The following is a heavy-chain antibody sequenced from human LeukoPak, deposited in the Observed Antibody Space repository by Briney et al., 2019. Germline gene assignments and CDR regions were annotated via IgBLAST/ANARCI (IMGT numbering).Heavy chain of an antibody. V-gene: IGHV4-4*07. CDR1: GGSISSYY. CDR3: ARVLKNYYYGMDV. J-gene: IGHJ6*02. D-gene: IGHD2-8*01. CDR2: IYTSGST. Sequence: SETLSLTCTVSGGSISSYYWSCIRQPAGKGLEWIGRIYTSGSTNYNPSLKSRVTISVDTSKNQFSLKLSSVTAADTAVYYCARVLKNYYYGMDVWGQGTTVTVSS.